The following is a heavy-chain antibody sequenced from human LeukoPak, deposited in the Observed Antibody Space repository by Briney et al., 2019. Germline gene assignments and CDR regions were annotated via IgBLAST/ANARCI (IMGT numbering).Heavy chain of an antibody. CDR1: GYTFTGYY. Sequence: GASVKVSCKASGYTFTGYYMHWVRQAPGQGLEWMGRINPNSGGTNYAQKFQGRVTMTRDTSISTAYMELSRLRSDDTAVYYCAREWGTYCSGGSCYAHCGQETLVTVSS. CDR2: INPNSGGT. CDR3: AREWGTYCSGGSCYAH. D-gene: IGHD2-15*01. V-gene: IGHV1-2*06. J-gene: IGHJ4*02.